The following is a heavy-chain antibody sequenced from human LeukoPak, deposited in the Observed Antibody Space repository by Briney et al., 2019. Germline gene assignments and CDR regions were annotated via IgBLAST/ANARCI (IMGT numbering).Heavy chain of an antibody. V-gene: IGHV4-4*07. CDR2: IYTSGST. J-gene: IGHJ5*02. D-gene: IGHD6-6*01. CDR1: GGSLSRYY. Sequence: PSETLSLPCTVSGGSLSRYYWSWIRQPAGPGLEWVGRIYTSGSTNYNPSLKSRVTMSVDTSKNQFPLKLSSVTAADTAVYYCARDRPTKDYSSSYWFDPWGQGTLVTVSS. CDR3: ARDRPTKDYSSSYWFDP.